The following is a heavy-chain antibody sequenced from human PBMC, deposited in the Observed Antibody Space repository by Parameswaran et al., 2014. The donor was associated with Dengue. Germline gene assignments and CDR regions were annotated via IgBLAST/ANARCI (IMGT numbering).Heavy chain of an antibody. J-gene: IGHJ6*03. Sequence: VRQMPGKGLEWIGYIYYSGSTYYNPSLKSRVTISVDTSKNQFSLKLSSVTAADTAVYYCARDGLDSGIQLWPNYNSQYYYYYMDVWGKGTTVTVSS. D-gene: IGHD5-18*01. CDR2: IYYSGST. V-gene: IGHV4-30-4*01. CDR3: ARDGLDSGIQLWPNYNSQYYYYYMDV.